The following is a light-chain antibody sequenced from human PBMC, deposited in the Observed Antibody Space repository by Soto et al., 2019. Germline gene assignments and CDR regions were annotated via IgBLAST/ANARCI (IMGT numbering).Light chain of an antibody. J-gene: IGKJ2*01. V-gene: IGKV3-20*01. CDR3: QQYGTSPYT. Sequence: EIVLTQSPGTLSVSPGERATLSCRASQSVPSSYLAWYQQKLGQPPKLLIYDASSRATGTPDMFSGGGSGTDFTLTISRLEAGDFAVYYCQQYGTSPYTFGQGTKVEIK. CDR2: DAS. CDR1: QSVPSSY.